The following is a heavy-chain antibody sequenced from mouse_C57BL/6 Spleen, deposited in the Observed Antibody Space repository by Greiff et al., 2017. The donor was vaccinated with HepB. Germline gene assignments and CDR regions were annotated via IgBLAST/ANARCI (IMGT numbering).Heavy chain of an antibody. CDR2: IWSGGST. D-gene: IGHD2-4*01. Sequence: VQLQQSGPGLVQPSQSLSITCTVSGFSLTSYGVHWVRQSPGKGLEWLGVIWSGGSTDYNAAFISRLSISKDNSKSQVFFKMNSLQADDTAIYYCARNPPYDYDEGRYFDVWGTGTTVTVSS. J-gene: IGHJ1*03. V-gene: IGHV2-2*01. CDR1: GFSLTSYG. CDR3: ARNPPYDYDEGRYFDV.